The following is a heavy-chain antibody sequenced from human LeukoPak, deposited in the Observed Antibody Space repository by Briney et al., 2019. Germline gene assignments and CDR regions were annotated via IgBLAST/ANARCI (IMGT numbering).Heavy chain of an antibody. Sequence: SETLSLTCAVSGGSISSSNRWSWVRQPPGKGLEWIGEIYHSGSTNCNPSLKSRVTMSVDKSDNQFSLKLSSVTAADTAVYYCATTRGLLINWGQGTLVIVSS. CDR2: IYHSGST. CDR1: GGSISSSNR. J-gene: IGHJ4*02. V-gene: IGHV4-4*02. CDR3: ATTRGLLIN. D-gene: IGHD3-10*01.